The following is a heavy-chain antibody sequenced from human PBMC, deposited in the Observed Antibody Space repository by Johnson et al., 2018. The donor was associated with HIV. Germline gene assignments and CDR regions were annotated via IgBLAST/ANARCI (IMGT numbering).Heavy chain of an antibody. CDR3: ARADVYDSRVALDI. D-gene: IGHD3-22*01. V-gene: IGHV3-20*04. CDR1: GFTFDDYA. CDR2: INWNSGST. J-gene: IGHJ3*02. Sequence: VQLVESGGGLVQPGGSLRLSCVASGFTFDDYAMNWVRQAPGKGLEWVSGINWNSGSTGYGDSVRGRFTISRDNAKNSLYLHMDSLRAEDTALYYCARADVYDSRVALDIWGQGTMVTVSS.